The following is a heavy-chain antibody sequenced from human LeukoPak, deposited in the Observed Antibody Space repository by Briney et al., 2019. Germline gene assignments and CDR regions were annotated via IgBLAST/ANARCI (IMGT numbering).Heavy chain of an antibody. CDR1: GGSFSSYY. J-gene: IGHJ3*02. CDR2: IYYSGNT. V-gene: IGHV4-59*01. Sequence: SETLSLTCTVSGGSFSSYYWSWIRQPPGKGLEWIGYIYYSGNTRYNPSLKSRITILLDTSKNQFSLKLNSVTAADTAVYYCARDLGYSYGNPNAFDIWGQGTMVTVSS. D-gene: IGHD5-18*01. CDR3: ARDLGYSYGNPNAFDI.